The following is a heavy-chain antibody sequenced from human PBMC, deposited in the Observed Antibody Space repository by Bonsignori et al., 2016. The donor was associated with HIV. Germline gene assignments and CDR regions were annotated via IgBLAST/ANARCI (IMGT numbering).Heavy chain of an antibody. CDR3: AREYMVRGIVPSWFDP. J-gene: IGHJ5*02. CDR2: IYYSGTT. Sequence: QVQLQESGPGLVKPSQTLSLTCAVSGAPSAVVVTPGAGSGQPPGKGLEWIGFIYYSGTTYYNPSLKSRVIISLDTPKNQFSLKLSSVTAADTAVYYCAREYMVRGIVPSWFDPVGPGNPGHRLL. D-gene: IGHD3-10*01. CDR1: GAPSAVVVTP. V-gene: IGHV4-30-4*07.